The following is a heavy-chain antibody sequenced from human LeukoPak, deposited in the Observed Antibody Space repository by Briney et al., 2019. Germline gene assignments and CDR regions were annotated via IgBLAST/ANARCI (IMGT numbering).Heavy chain of an antibody. D-gene: IGHD1-26*01. CDR3: AKGPLQVPLGNDY. Sequence: SVKVSCKASGGTFSSYAISWVRQAPGQGLEWMGRIIPIFGTANYAQKFQGRVTITTDESTSTAYMELSGLRSEDTAVYCCAKGPLQVPLGNDYWGQGTLVTVSS. V-gene: IGHV1-69*05. CDR2: IIPIFGTA. J-gene: IGHJ4*02. CDR1: GGTFSSYA.